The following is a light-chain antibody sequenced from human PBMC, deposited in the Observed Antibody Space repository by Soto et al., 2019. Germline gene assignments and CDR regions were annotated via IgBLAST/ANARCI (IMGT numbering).Light chain of an antibody. J-gene: IGLJ1*01. CDR1: SSDVGGYNY. CDR3: CSYTTSNTRQIV. Sequence: QSALTQPASPSGSPGQSITISCTGTSSDVGGYNYVSWYQQHPGKAPKFMIYDVSNRPSGVSNRFSGSKSGNTAALTISGLQAEDEADYYCCSYTTSNTRQIVFGTGTKVTVL. CDR2: DVS. V-gene: IGLV2-14*01.